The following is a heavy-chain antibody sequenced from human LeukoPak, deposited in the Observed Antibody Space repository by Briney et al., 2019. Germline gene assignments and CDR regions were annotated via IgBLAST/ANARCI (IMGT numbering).Heavy chain of an antibody. D-gene: IGHD1-26*01. CDR2: ISYDGSNK. Sequence: GGSLRLSCAASGFTFSSYAMHWVCQAPGKGLEWVAVISYDGSNKYYADSVKGRFTISRDNSKNTLYLQMNTLRAEDTAVYYCVRVLGSPGGYWGQGTLVTVSS. CDR3: VRVLGSPGGY. J-gene: IGHJ4*02. V-gene: IGHV3-30-3*01. CDR1: GFTFSSYA.